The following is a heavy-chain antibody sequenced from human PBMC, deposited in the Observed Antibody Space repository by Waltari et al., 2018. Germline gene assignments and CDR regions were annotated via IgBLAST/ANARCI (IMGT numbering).Heavy chain of an antibody. D-gene: IGHD3-22*01. Sequence: VQLVESGGGLVKPGGSLRLSFAPSGFPFSTNSMTWVGQAPGKGLEWVALIRYDGSNKYYVDSVKGRFTISRDNSKNTLHLQMNSLSEEDTAVYYCARDPNSSGYPTYFDYWGQGTLVTVSS. CDR1: GFPFSTNS. J-gene: IGHJ4*02. V-gene: IGHV3-30*02. CDR3: ARDPNSSGYPTYFDY. CDR2: IRYDGSNK.